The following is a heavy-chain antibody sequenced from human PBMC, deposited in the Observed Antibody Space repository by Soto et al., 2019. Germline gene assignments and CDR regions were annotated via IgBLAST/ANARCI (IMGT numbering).Heavy chain of an antibody. CDR1: GFTFSSYG. CDR2: IWYDGSNK. D-gene: IGHD3-3*01. V-gene: IGHV3-33*01. CDR3: ARIQTYYDFWSGYYPYYYYYGMDV. J-gene: IGHJ6*02. Sequence: QVQLVESGGGVVQPGRSLRLSCAASGFTFSSYGMHWVRQAPGKGLEWVAVIWYDGSNKYYADSVKGRFTISRDNSKNTLYLQMNSLRAEDTAVYYCARIQTYYDFWSGYYPYYYYYGMDVWGQGTTVTVSS.